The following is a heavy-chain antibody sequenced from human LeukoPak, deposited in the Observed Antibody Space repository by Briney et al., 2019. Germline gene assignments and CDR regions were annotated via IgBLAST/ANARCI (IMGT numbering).Heavy chain of an antibody. CDR3: VKDKWIDH. J-gene: IGHJ4*02. CDR2: ININGGRT. Sequence: PGGSLRLSCSVSGFTFSSYTMHWVRQAPGKGLEYVSSININGGRTYYADSVKGRFTLSRDNSKNTLYLQMSSLRTEDTAVYYCVKDKWIDHWGQGTLVTVSS. CDR1: GFTFSSYT. V-gene: IGHV3-64D*09. D-gene: IGHD2-8*01.